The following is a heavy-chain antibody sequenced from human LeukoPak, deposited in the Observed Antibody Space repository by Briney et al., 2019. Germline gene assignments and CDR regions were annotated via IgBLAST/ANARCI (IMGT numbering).Heavy chain of an antibody. Sequence: GGSLRLSCAASGFTFSSYDMHWVRQATGKGLEWVSAIGTAGDTYYPGSVKGRFTISRENAKNSLYLQMNSLRAGDTAVYYCARGGTSSSAYFDYWGQGTLVTVSS. CDR1: GFTFSSYD. J-gene: IGHJ4*02. CDR3: ARGGTSSSAYFDY. V-gene: IGHV3-13*01. D-gene: IGHD6-6*01. CDR2: IGTAGDT.